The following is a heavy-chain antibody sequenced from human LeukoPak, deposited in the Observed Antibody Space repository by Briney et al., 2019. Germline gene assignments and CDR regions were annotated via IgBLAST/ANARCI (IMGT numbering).Heavy chain of an antibody. CDR2: IYSGGST. CDR3: ARETAMVRGVIDY. Sequence: GGSLRLSCAASGLTVSSNYMSWVRQAPGKGLEWVSVIYSGGSTYYADSVKGRFTISRDNSKNTLYLQMNSLRAEDTAVYYCARETAMVRGVIDYWGQGTLVTVSS. CDR1: GLTVSSNY. D-gene: IGHD3-10*01. J-gene: IGHJ4*02. V-gene: IGHV3-53*01.